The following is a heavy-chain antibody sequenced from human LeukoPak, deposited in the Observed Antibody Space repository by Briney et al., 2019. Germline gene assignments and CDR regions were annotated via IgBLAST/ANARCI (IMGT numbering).Heavy chain of an antibody. CDR3: TRDHTLTAYGNWFDP. D-gene: IGHD3-9*01. CDR2: TYYRSRWYN. Sequence: SQTLSLTCAISGDSLSGDSAAWNWIRQSPSRGLEWLGRTYYRSRWYNDYALSVKSRISINPDTSKNQFSLQLNSVTPEDTAVYYCTRDHTLTAYGNWFDPWSQGTLVTVSS. CDR1: GDSLSGDSAA. V-gene: IGHV6-1*01. J-gene: IGHJ5*02.